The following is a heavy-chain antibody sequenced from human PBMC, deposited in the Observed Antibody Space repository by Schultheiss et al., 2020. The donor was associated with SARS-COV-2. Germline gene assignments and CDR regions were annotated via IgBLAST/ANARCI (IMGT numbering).Heavy chain of an antibody. CDR2: IYTSGST. V-gene: IGHV4-38-2*02. D-gene: IGHD2-2*01. CDR1: GYSISSGYY. Sequence: ESLKISCTVSGYSISSGYYWGWIRQPPGKGLEWIGSIYTSGSTNYNPSLKSRVTMSVDTSKNQFSLKLSSVTAADTAVYYCARAGYQLLPRYYFDYWGQGTLVTVSS. J-gene: IGHJ4*02. CDR3: ARAGYQLLPRYYFDY.